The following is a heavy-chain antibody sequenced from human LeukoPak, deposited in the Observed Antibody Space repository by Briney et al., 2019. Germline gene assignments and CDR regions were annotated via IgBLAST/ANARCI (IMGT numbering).Heavy chain of an antibody. CDR2: ISGSGGST. V-gene: IGHV3-23*01. CDR1: GFTFSSYA. CDR3: ARLVVPSYYMDV. D-gene: IGHD2-2*01. Sequence: PGGSLRLSCAASGFTFSSYAMSWVRQAPGKGLEWVSAISGSGGSTYYADSVKGRFTISRDNSKNTLYLQMNSLRAEDTAVYYCARLVVPSYYMDVWGKGTTVTVSS. J-gene: IGHJ6*03.